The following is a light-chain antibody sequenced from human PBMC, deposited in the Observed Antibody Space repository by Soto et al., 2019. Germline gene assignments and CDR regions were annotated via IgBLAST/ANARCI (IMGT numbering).Light chain of an antibody. CDR2: DTT. Sequence: QAVVTQEPSLTVSPGGTVTLTCGSSTGAVTNGHYPYWLQQKPGQAPRTLIYDTTNRHSWTPARFSGSLLGGKAALTPSGAQPEDEAEYYCLLSYNGPYVFGTGTKVTVL. V-gene: IGLV7-46*01. CDR1: TGAVTNGHY. CDR3: LLSYNGPYV. J-gene: IGLJ1*01.